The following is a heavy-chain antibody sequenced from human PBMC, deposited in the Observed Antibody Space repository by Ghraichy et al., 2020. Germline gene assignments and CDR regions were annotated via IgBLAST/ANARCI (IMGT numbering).Heavy chain of an antibody. CDR3: ARISPSFGGVTRALVFTEFDY. CDR2: IYYRGNT. J-gene: IGHJ4*02. Sequence: SETLSLTCTVSGGSISSISYFWGWIRQPPGKGLEWIGSIYYRGNTYYNPPLKSRVTISVDMSTNQFSLKLSSVTAADTAVYYCARISPSFGGVTRALVFTEFDYWGQGTLVTVSS. V-gene: IGHV4-39*01. CDR1: GGSISSISYF. D-gene: IGHD3-16*01.